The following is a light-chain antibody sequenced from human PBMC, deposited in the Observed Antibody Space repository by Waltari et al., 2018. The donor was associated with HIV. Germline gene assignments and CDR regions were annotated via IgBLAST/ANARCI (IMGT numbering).Light chain of an antibody. Sequence: EIVMTQSPATLSVSPGERATLSCRASQSINNNLAWYQQKPCQAPRLLLSGASTGATGIPARFSGSGSGTEFTLTISSLQSEDFAVYYCQQYNNWPGITFGPGTKVDIK. J-gene: IGKJ3*01. CDR2: GAS. CDR1: QSINNN. CDR3: QQYNNWPGIT. V-gene: IGKV3-15*01.